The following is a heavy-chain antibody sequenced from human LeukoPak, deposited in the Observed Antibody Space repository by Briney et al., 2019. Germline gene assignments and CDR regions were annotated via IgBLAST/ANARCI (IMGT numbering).Heavy chain of an antibody. V-gene: IGHV3-23*01. Sequence: GGSLRLSCAASGFTFISYVISWVRQAPGKGLEWVSAISGSGGSTYYADSVKGRFTISRDNSKNTLYLQMNSLRAEDTAVYYCAKATITMRYMDVWGKGTTVTVSS. CDR2: ISGSGGST. J-gene: IGHJ6*03. CDR3: AKATITMRYMDV. D-gene: IGHD3-10*01. CDR1: GFTFISYV.